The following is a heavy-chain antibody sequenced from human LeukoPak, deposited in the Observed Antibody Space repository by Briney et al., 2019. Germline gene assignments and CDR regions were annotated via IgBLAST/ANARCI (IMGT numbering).Heavy chain of an antibody. CDR2: INTDGSSI. J-gene: IGHJ5*02. V-gene: IGHV3-74*01. D-gene: IGHD4-23*01. CDR3: ARRATTVVNGFDP. CDR1: GFTFNNYW. Sequence: GGSLRLSCAASGFTFNNYWMHWLRQAPGKGLVWVSRINTDGSSISYADSVKGRFTISRDNAKNTLYLQMNSLRAEDTAVYYCARRATTVVNGFDPWGQGTLVTVSS.